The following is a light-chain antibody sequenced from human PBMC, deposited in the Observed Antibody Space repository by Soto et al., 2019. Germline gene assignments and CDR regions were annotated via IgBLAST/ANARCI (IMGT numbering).Light chain of an antibody. CDR3: HQLNSFPLT. CDR2: AAS. CDR1: QGISSY. J-gene: IGKJ4*01. V-gene: IGKV1-9*01. Sequence: IQLTQSPSSLSASVGDRVTITCRASQGISSYLAWYQQIPGKAPKLLIYAASTLQSGVPSRFSGSGSGTDFTLTISSLQPEDFATYYCHQLNSFPLTFGGGTKVEIK.